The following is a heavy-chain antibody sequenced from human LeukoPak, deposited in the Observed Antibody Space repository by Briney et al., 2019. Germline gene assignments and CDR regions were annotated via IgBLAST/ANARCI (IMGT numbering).Heavy chain of an antibody. CDR1: GESISSHY. V-gene: IGHV4-59*03. Sequence: SETLSLTCNVSGESISSHYWSWTRQSPGKGLEWIGYITNSGTTKFNPSLKSRVTISRDTSKNQISLRLSSVTAADTAVFFCAGFVVVRGPMEYCYYYMDVWGRGTTVIVSS. D-gene: IGHD2/OR15-2a*01. CDR3: AGFVVVRGPMEYCYYYMDV. CDR2: ITNSGTT. J-gene: IGHJ6*03.